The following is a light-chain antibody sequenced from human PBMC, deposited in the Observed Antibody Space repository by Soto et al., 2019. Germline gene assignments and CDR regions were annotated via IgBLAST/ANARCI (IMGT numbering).Light chain of an antibody. CDR3: QKYNNWPRK. J-gene: IGKJ1*01. CDR1: QSVSSN. CDR2: GAS. V-gene: IGKV3-15*01. Sequence: EIVMTQSPATLSLSPVERATLSCMASQSVSSNLAWYQQKPGQAPRLLIYGASTRATGIPARFSGSGSGTEFTLTISSLQSEDFAVYYCQKYNNWPRKFGHGTKVDIK.